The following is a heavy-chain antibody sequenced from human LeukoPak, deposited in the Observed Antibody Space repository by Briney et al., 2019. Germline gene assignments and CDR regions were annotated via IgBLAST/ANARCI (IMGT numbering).Heavy chain of an antibody. D-gene: IGHD3-3*01. CDR2: LSSTGGTR. V-gene: IGHV3-48*01. CDR1: GFTFSTYD. J-gene: IGHJ4*02. CDR3: ARAARPKLRFLDFDY. Sequence: AGRSLRLSCVASGFTFSTYDMNWVRQAPGKGLEWVSYLSSTGGTRYYAKSVQGRFTISRDDGKNSLYLQISSLRAEDTAVYYCARAARPKLRFLDFDYWGQGTLLTVSS.